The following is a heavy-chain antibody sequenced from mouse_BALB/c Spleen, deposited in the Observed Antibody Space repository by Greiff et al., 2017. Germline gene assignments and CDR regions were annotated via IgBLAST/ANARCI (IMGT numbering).Heavy chain of an antibody. V-gene: IGHV5-9-3*01. CDR1: GFIFSSYA. Sequence: EVKLVESGGGLVKPGGSLKLSCAASGFIFSSYAMSWVRQTPEKRLEWVATISSGGSYTYYPDSVKGRFTISRDNAKNTLYLQMSSLRSEDTAMYYCARPYGFEDYFDYWGQGTTLTVSS. J-gene: IGHJ2*01. D-gene: IGHD1-2*01. CDR3: ARPYGFEDYFDY. CDR2: ISSGGSYT.